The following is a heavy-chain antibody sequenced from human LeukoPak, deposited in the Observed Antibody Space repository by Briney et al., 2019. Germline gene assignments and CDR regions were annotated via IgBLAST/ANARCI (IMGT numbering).Heavy chain of an antibody. D-gene: IGHD3-10*01. CDR3: ARFGEATNTFDY. V-gene: IGHV1-69*13. Sequence: GASVKVSCKASGGTFSSYAISWVRQAPGQGLEWMGGIIPIFGTANYAQKFQGRVTITADESTSTAYMELSSLRSEDTAVYYCARFGEATNTFDYWGQGTLVTVSS. J-gene: IGHJ4*02. CDR1: GGTFSSYA. CDR2: IIPIFGTA.